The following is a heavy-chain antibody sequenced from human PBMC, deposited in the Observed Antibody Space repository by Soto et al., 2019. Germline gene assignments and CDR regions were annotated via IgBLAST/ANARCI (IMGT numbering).Heavy chain of an antibody. CDR2: ISAYNGNT. CDR3: ASCATSTSCYKFDY. Sequence: QVQLVQSGAEVKKPGASVKVSCKASGYTFTSYGISWVRQAPGQGLEWMGWISAYNGNTNYAQKLQGRVTMTTDTSASTAYMEMRSLRSDDTAVYYCASCATSTSCYKFDYWGQGTLVTVSS. J-gene: IGHJ4*02. D-gene: IGHD2-2*02. V-gene: IGHV1-18*01. CDR1: GYTFTSYG.